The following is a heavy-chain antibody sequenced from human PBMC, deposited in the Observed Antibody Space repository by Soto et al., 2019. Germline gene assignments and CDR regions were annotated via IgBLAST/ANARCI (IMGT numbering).Heavy chain of an antibody. V-gene: IGHV3-30-3*01. CDR2: ISYDGSNK. J-gene: IGHJ4*02. CDR3: ARDGWDELQLWRNNFDY. Sequence: PGGSLRLSCAASGFTFSSYAMHWVRQAPGKGLEWVAVISYDGSNKYYADSVKGRFTISRDNSKNTLYLQMNSLRAEDTAVYYCARDGWDELQLWRNNFDYWGQGTLVTVSS. CDR1: GFTFSSYA. D-gene: IGHD5-18*01.